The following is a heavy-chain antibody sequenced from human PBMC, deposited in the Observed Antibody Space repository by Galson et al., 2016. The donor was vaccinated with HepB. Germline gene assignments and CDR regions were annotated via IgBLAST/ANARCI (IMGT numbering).Heavy chain of an antibody. V-gene: IGHV3-66*02. CDR1: GFTVGNTY. J-gene: IGHJ6*04. CDR3: ARFIASPWNDYYYYGMDV. D-gene: IGHD1-1*01. Sequence: SLRLSCAASGFTVGNTYMSWVRQFPGKGLECVSVIFSGGTTFYADSVMGRFTISRDNSKNTLYLQMRNLRAEDSAVYYCARFIASPWNDYYYYGMDVWGKGTTVTVSS. CDR2: IFSGGTT.